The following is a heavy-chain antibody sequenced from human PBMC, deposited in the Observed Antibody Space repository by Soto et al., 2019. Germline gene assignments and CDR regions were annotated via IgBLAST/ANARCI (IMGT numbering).Heavy chain of an antibody. CDR2: IYYSGST. CDR1: GGSISSGGYY. V-gene: IGHV4-31*03. CDR3: ARGDYSNSYYFDY. Sequence: NPSETLSLTCTVSGGSISSGGYYWSWIRQHPGKGLEWIGYIYYSGSTYYNPSLKSRVTISVDTSKNQFSLKLSSVTAADTAVYYCARGDYSNSYYFDYWGQGTLVTVSS. D-gene: IGHD4-4*01. J-gene: IGHJ4*02.